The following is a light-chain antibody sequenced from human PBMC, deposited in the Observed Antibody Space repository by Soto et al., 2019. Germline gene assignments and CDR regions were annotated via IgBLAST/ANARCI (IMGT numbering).Light chain of an antibody. Sequence: AIRMTQSPSAFSASTGDRVTITCRASQGISSYLAWYQQKPGKAPKLLIYAASTLQSGVPSRFSGSGSGTDFTLTISCLQSEDFATYYCQQYYSYPLTFGPGNKVDI. CDR1: QGISSY. V-gene: IGKV1-8*01. J-gene: IGKJ3*01. CDR3: QQYYSYPLT. CDR2: AAS.